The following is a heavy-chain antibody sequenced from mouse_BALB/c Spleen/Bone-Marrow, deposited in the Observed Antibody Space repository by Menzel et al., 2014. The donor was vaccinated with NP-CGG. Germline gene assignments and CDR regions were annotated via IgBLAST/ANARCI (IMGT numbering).Heavy chain of an antibody. Sequence: VQLQQPEPELVKPGASVKMSCKASGYTFTDYYMKWVKQSHGKNLEWIGGINPNNGDTFYNQKFKGKATLTVDTSSSTTYMQLNSLTSEDSAVYYCVAKGSSGNGRFAYWGQGTLVTVSA. J-gene: IGHJ3*01. CDR1: GYTFTDYY. CDR2: INPNNGDT. D-gene: IGHD3-1*01. V-gene: IGHV1-19*01. CDR3: VAKGSSGNGRFAY.